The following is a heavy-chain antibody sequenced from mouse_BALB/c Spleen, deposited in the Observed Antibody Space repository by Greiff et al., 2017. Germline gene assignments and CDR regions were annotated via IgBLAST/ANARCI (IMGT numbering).Heavy chain of an antibody. CDR2: ISSGGSYT. D-gene: IGHD1-1*01. V-gene: IGHV5-9-4*01. CDR3: ARGEDYYGSKEAWFAY. CDR1: GFTFSSYA. Sequence: EVQLVESGGGLVKPGGSLKLSCAASGFTFSSYAMSWVRQSPEKRLEWVAEISSGGSYTYYPDTVTGRFTISRDNAKNTLYLEMSSLRSEDTAMYYCARGEDYYGSKEAWFAYWGQGTLVTVSA. J-gene: IGHJ3*01.